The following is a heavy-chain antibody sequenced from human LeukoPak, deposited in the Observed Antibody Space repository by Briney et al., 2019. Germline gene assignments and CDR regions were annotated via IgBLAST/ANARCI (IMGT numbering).Heavy chain of an antibody. CDR3: ATGSSITMVRGVTQENDY. CDR2: FDPEDGET. CDR1: GYTLTESS. V-gene: IGHV1-24*01. J-gene: IGHJ4*02. Sequence: ASVKVSCKVSGYTLTESSMHWVRQAPGKGLEWMGGFDPEDGETVYAQKFQGRVTMTEDTSTDTAYMELSSLRSEDTAVYYCATGSSITMVRGVTQENDYWGQGTLVTVSS. D-gene: IGHD3-10*01.